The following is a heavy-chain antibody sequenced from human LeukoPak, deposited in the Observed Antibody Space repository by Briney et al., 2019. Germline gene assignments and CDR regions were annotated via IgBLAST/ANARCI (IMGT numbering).Heavy chain of an antibody. J-gene: IGHJ5*02. CDR1: GFTFSSYS. Sequence: PGGSLRLSCAASGFTFSSYSMNWVRQAPGKGLEWVSYISSSSSTIYYADSVKGRFTISRDNAKNSLYLQMNSLRAEDTAVYYCASDPMVRVRGWFDPWGQGTLVTVSS. D-gene: IGHD3-10*01. CDR2: ISSSSSTI. CDR3: ASDPMVRVRGWFDP. V-gene: IGHV3-48*04.